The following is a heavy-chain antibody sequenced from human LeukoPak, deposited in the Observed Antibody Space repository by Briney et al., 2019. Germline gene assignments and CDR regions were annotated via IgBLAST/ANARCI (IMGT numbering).Heavy chain of an antibody. D-gene: IGHD6-6*01. CDR3: ARDRDYSNSLDY. CDR1: GDSISSCY. J-gene: IGHJ4*02. V-gene: IGHV4-4*07. Sequence: SETLSLTCTVSGDSISSCYWSWIRQPAEKGLEWIGRICTSGTINYNPSLKSRVTMSVDTSKNQFSLKLTSVTAADTAVYYCARDRDYSNSLDYWGQGTLVTVSS. CDR2: ICTSGTI.